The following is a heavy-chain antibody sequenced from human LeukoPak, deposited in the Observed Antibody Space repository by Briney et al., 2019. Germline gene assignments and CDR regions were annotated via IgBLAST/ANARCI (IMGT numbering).Heavy chain of an antibody. V-gene: IGHV4-39*01. CDR1: GGSISTADYY. CDR3: ARHGTSGPFDY. CDR2: VYYSGST. D-gene: IGHD1-1*01. Sequence: PSQTLSLTCTVSGGSISTADYYWSWIRQPPGKGLEWIGSVYYSGSTYYNPSLKSRVTISVDTSKNQFSLKLSSVTAADTAVYYCARHGTSGPFDYWGQGTLVTVSS. J-gene: IGHJ4*02.